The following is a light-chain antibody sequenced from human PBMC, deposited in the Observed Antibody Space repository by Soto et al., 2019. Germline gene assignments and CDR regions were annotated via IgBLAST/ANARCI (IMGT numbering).Light chain of an antibody. CDR3: QQYNKWPPWT. J-gene: IGKJ2*01. CDR1: QSVSSS. CDR2: GAS. Sequence: EIVMTQSPATLSVSPGARATLSCRASQSVSSSLAWYQQKPGQAPRLRIYGASTMATGSPARFSGSGSGTEFTLTISSLQSEHLAVYYCQQYNKWPPWTVGQGTKLESK. V-gene: IGKV3-15*01.